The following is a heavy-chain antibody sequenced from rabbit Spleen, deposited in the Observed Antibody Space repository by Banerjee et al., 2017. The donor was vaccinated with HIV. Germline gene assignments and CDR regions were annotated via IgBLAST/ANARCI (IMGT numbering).Heavy chain of an antibody. J-gene: IGHJ4*01. CDR1: GFSFNSIYY. Sequence: QSLEESGGDLVKPGASLTLTCTASGFSFNSIYYMCWVRQAPGKGLEWIACIYAGSSGSSYYASWAKGRFTISKTSSTTVTLQMTSLTAADTATYFCARDLVAAIGWNFNLWGPGTLVTVS. D-gene: IGHD5-1*01. CDR2: IYAGSSGSS. V-gene: IGHV1S40*01. CDR3: ARDLVAAIGWNFNL.